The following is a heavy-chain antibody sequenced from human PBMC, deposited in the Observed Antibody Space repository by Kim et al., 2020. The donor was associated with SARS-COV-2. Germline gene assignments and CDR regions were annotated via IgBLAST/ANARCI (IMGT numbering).Heavy chain of an antibody. CDR3: AREGRDYGLDY. V-gene: IGHV3-30*01. Sequence: KYYADSVEGRFTISRDKSKNTLYLQMNSLRAEDTAVYYCAREGRDYGLDYWGQGTLVTVSS. CDR2: K. D-gene: IGHD4-17*01. J-gene: IGHJ4*02.